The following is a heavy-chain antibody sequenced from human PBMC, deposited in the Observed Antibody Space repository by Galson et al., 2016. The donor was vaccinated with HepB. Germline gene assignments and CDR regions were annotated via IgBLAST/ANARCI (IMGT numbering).Heavy chain of an antibody. J-gene: IGHJ5*02. V-gene: IGHV3-11*06. Sequence: SLRLSCAASGFNVSDYYMSWIRQAPGKGLEWISNIRSNSDYTNYADSVKGRFTISRDNAKNSLYLQMNSLRAEDTAVYYCARGSGYLYFDPWGQGTLVTVSS. CDR3: ARGSGYLYFDP. D-gene: IGHD3-22*01. CDR1: GFNVSDYY. CDR2: IRSNSDYT.